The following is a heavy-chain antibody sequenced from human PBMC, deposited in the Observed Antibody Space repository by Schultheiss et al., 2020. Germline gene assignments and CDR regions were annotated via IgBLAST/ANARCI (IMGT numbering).Heavy chain of an antibody. V-gene: IGHV3-66*01. CDR3: ARGYDFWSGYYSRGDAFDI. CDR1: GFSVISNY. J-gene: IGHJ3*02. CDR2: IYSGGST. D-gene: IGHD3-3*01. Sequence: GGSLRLSCAASGFSVISNYMTWVRQAPGKGLEWVSVIYSGGSTYYADSVKGRFTISRDNSKNTLYLQMNSLRAEDTAVYYCARGYDFWSGYYSRGDAFDIWGQGTMVTVSS.